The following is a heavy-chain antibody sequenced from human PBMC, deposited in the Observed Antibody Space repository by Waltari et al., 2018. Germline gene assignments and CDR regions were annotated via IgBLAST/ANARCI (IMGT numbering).Heavy chain of an antibody. Sequence: EVQLVESGGGLVQLGQSLRLSCDASGSSFSPYSMNWVRQAPGKGLGGVSYISGSSSTIYYAGSVKGRFTISRDNAKNSLFLQMNSLRAEDTAVYYCARDAYYSDSSGYHFDYWGQGTLVTVSS. J-gene: IGHJ4*02. D-gene: IGHD3-22*01. CDR2: ISGSSSTI. CDR1: GSSFSPYS. CDR3: ARDAYYSDSSGYHFDY. V-gene: IGHV3-48*04.